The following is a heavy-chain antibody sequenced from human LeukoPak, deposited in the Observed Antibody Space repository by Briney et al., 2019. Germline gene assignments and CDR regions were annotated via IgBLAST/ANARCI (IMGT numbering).Heavy chain of an antibody. J-gene: IGHJ4*02. D-gene: IGHD3-3*01. CDR2: INHSGST. Sequence: KPSETLSLTCAVYGGSFSGYYWSWIRQPPGKGLEWIGEINHSGSTNYNPSLKSRVTISVDTSKNQFSLKLSSVTAADTAVYYCATLRGRFWSGSTRDYWGQGTLVTVSS. CDR1: GGSFSGYY. V-gene: IGHV4-34*01. CDR3: ATLRGRFWSGSTRDY.